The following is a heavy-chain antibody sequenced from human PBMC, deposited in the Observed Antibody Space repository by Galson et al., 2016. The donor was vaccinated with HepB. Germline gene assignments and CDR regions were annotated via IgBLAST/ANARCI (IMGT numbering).Heavy chain of an antibody. Sequence: SLRLSCAVSGFTFSSYTMNWVRQAPGKGLEWLSFIGSGGSTIHYAASVKGRFTISRDNAKNSLYLQMNSLSVEDTAIYYCARDFVRTVTTNLGYWGQGTLVTVSP. D-gene: IGHD4-17*01. CDR1: GFTFSSYT. CDR2: IGSGGSTI. CDR3: ARDFVRTVTTNLGY. J-gene: IGHJ4*02. V-gene: IGHV3-48*01.